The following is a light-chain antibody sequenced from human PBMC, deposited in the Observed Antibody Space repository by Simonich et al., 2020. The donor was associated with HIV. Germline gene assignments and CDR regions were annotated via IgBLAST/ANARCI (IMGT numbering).Light chain of an antibody. CDR2: KAS. J-gene: IGKJ1*01. V-gene: IGKV1-5*03. Sequence: DIQMTQSPSTLSASVGDRVTITCRASQSISSWLAWYQQKPGKAPKLLIYKASSLESGVPSRFSGSGSGTDFTLTISSLQAEDVAVYYCQQLNSYPPTFGQGTKVEIK. CDR3: QQLNSYPPT. CDR1: QSISSW.